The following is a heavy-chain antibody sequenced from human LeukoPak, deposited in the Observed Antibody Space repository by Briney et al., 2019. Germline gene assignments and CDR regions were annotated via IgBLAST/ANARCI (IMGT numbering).Heavy chain of an antibody. J-gene: IGHJ4*02. CDR2: IKQDGSKK. CDR1: GFTFSNSW. D-gene: IGHD2-15*01. CDR3: ARDWAYGWDY. V-gene: IGHV3-7*04. Sequence: AGGSLRLPCAASGFTFSNSWMSWVRQAPGKGLGWVANIKQDGSKKNYVDSVKGRFTISRDNAKNSLYLQMNSLRAEDTAVYYCARDWAYGWDYWGQGTLVTVSS.